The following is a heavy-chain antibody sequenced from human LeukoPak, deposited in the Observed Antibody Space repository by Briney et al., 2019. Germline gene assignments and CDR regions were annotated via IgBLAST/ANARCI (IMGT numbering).Heavy chain of an antibody. D-gene: IGHD6-19*01. CDR1: GGTFSSYA. CDR3: ARVRQAGGWSSPLDY. CDR2: IIPIFGTA. V-gene: IGHV1-69*13. J-gene: IGHJ4*02. Sequence: SVKVSCKASGGTFSSYAISWVRQAPGQGLEWMGGIIPIFGTANYAQKFQGRVTITADGSTSTAYMELSSLRSEDTAVYYCARVRQAGGWSSPLDYWGQGTLVTVSS.